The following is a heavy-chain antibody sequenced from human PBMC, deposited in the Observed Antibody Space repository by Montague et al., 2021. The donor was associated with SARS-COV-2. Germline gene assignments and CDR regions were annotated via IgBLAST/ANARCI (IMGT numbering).Heavy chain of an antibody. CDR3: ARDKPGDYDVPGVFDM. CDR1: GFTVSDNY. Sequence: SLRLSCAASGFTVSDNYMNWVRQAPGKGLEWVSVIYSGENKYYADAVKGRFTIARDNSNNTRYRQMNSLRADDTAMYYCARDKPGDYDVPGVFDMWGQGTLVTVPS. D-gene: IGHD3-22*01. J-gene: IGHJ3*02. V-gene: IGHV3-53*01. CDR2: IYSGENK.